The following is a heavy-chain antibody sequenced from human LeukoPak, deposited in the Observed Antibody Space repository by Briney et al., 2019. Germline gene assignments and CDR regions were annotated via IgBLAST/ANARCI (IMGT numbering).Heavy chain of an antibody. V-gene: IGHV5-51*01. D-gene: IGHD6-6*01. Sequence: GGSLKISRQGTGYSFTSYWIGWVRQVPGKGLEWMGIIYPGDSDTRYSPSFQGQVTISADKSISTAYLQWSSLKASDTAMYYCARHRRYSSSSGGFDPWGQGTLVTVSS. CDR2: IYPGDSDT. CDR3: ARHRRYSSSSGGFDP. J-gene: IGHJ5*02. CDR1: GYSFTSYW.